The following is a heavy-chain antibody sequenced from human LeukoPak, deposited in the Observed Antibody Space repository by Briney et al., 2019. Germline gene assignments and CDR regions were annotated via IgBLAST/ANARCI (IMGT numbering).Heavy chain of an antibody. Sequence: PGGSLRLSCAASGFTFSSYAMHWVRQAPGKGLEWVAVISYDGSNKYYADSVKGRFTISRDNSKNTLYLQMNSLRAEDTAVYYCAKPTIVGATVYFDYWGQGTLVTVSS. D-gene: IGHD1-26*01. CDR3: AKPTIVGATVYFDY. J-gene: IGHJ4*02. CDR2: ISYDGSNK. V-gene: IGHV3-30-3*01. CDR1: GFTFSSYA.